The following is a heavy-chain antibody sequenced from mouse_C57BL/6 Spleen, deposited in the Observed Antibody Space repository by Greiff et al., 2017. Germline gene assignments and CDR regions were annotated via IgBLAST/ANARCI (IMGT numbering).Heavy chain of an antibody. D-gene: IGHD1-1*01. Sequence: VQLQQSGPGLVKPSQSLSLTCSVTGYSITSGYYWNWIRQFPGNKLEWMGYISYDGSNNYNPSLKNRISITRDTSKNQFFLKLNSVTTEDTATYYCARIDYGSSSNWGQGTTLTVSS. CDR3: ARIDYGSSSN. CDR1: GYSITSGYY. V-gene: IGHV3-6*01. J-gene: IGHJ2*01. CDR2: ISYDGSN.